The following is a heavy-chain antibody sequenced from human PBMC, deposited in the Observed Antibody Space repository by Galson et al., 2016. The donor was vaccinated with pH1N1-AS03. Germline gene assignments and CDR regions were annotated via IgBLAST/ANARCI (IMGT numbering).Heavy chain of an antibody. V-gene: IGHV3-20*01. CDR1: GFSVDDYG. Sequence: SLRLSCAASGFSVDDYGMSWVRQGPGKGLEWVAGINWNGDSLGCADSVKGRFTISEDNAKNYLYLHMNSLRVEDTALYHCARDPYDTSGYYYPPWGQGTLVTVSS. CDR3: ARDPYDTSGYYYPP. J-gene: IGHJ5*02. D-gene: IGHD3-22*01. CDR2: INWNGDSL.